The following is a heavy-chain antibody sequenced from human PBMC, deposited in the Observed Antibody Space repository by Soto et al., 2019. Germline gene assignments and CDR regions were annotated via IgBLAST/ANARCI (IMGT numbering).Heavy chain of an antibody. J-gene: IGHJ4*02. V-gene: IGHV5-51*01. CDR3: ARTLAGARGYFDY. CDR2: IYPGDSDT. CDR1: GYSFTSYL. D-gene: IGHD1-26*01. Sequence: PGESLKISFKGSGYSFTSYLICWVRQMPGKGLEWMGIIYPGDSDTRYSPSFQGQVTISADKSISTAYLQWSSLKASDTAMYYCARTLAGARGYFDYWGQGTLVAVCS.